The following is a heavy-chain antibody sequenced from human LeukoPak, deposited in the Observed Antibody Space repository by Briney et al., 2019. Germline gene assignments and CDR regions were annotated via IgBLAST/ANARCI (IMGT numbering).Heavy chain of an antibody. CDR2: IYTSGST. D-gene: IGHD2-2*01. Sequence: SQTLSLTCTVSGGSISSGSYYWSWIRQPAGKGLEWIGRIYTSGSTNYNPSLKSRVTISVDTSKNQFSLKLSSVTAADMAVYYCARGTSPRYCSSTSCSYFDYWGQGTLVTVSS. J-gene: IGHJ4*02. CDR3: ARGTSPRYCSSTSCSYFDY. CDR1: GGSISSGSYY. V-gene: IGHV4-61*02.